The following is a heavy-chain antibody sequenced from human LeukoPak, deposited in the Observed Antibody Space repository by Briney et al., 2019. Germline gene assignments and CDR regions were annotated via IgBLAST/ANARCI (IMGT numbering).Heavy chain of an antibody. CDR2: IKSKTDGGTT. J-gene: IGHJ5*02. CDR1: GFTFSSYA. D-gene: IGHD3-3*01. Sequence: GGSLRLSCAASGFTFSSYAMHWVRQAPGKGLEWVGRIKSKTDGGTTDYAAPVKGRFTISRDDSKNTLYLQMNSLKTEDTAVYYCTDTSNAYYDFWSGVAYNWFDPWGQGTLVTVSS. V-gene: IGHV3-15*01. CDR3: TDTSNAYYDFWSGVAYNWFDP.